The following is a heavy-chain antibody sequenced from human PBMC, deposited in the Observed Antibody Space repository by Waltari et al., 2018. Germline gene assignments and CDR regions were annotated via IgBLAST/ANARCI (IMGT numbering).Heavy chain of an antibody. CDR2: IRYDGINK. J-gene: IGHJ6*03. Sequence: QVQLVESGGGVVQPGGPLRLSCAASGITFSTQGMHWVSPDPGKGLEWVAFIRYDGINKYYADSVKGRFTISRDNSKNTLYLQMNSLRAEDTAVYYCAKEARPYYYYYYMDVWGKGTTVTISS. CDR1: GITFSTQG. CDR3: AKEARPYYYYYYMDV. V-gene: IGHV3-30*02.